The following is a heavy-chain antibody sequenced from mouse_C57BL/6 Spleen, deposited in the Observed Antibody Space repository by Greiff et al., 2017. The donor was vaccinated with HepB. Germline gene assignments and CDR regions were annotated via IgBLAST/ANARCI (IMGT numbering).Heavy chain of an antibody. V-gene: IGHV1-22*01. CDR3: ARLRENYYEYDRAMDY. CDR2: INPNNGGT. J-gene: IGHJ4*01. D-gene: IGHD2-4*01. Sequence: EVQLQQSGPELVKPGASVKMSCKASGYTFTDYNMHWVKQSHGKSLEWIGYINPNNGGTSYNQKFKGKATLTVNKSSSTAYMELRSLTSEDSAVYYCARLRENYYEYDRAMDYWGQGTSVTVSS. CDR1: GYTFTDYN.